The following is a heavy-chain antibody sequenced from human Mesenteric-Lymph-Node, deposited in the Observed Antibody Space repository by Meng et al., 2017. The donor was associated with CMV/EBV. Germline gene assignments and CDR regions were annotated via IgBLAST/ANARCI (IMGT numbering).Heavy chain of an antibody. D-gene: IGHD3-3*01. CDR1: GGSFSGYY. V-gene: IGHV4-34*01. J-gene: IGHJ4*02. Sequence: SETLSLTCAVCGGSFSGYYWSWIRQPPGKGLEWIGEINHSGSTNYNPSLKSRVSISVDTSKNQFSLKLSSVTAADTAVYYCARAYDSPYYFDYWAQGTLVTVSS. CDR2: INHSGST. CDR3: ARAYDSPYYFDY.